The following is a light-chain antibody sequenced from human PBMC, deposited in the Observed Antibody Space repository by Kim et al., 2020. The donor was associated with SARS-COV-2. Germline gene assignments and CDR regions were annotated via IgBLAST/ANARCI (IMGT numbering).Light chain of an antibody. V-gene: IGLV1-44*01. CDR1: SSNVGSKS. J-gene: IGLJ2*01. CDR2: SNN. Sequence: ELTQPPSASGTPGQRVTISCSGSSSNVGSKSVNWYRQLPGTAPKLLIWSNNQRPSGVPDRFSGSKSGTSASLAISGLQSEDEADYYCAVWDDSLNGQLFGGGTQLTVL. CDR3: AVWDDSLNGQL.